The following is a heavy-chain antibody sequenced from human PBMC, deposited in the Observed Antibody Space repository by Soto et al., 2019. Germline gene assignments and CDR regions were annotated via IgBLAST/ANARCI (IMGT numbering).Heavy chain of an antibody. Sequence: ASVKVSCKASRYTFTSYYMHWVRQAPAQGLEWMGIINPSGGSTSYAQKFQGRVTMTRATSTSTVYMELSSLRSEDTAVYYCARANGPYSSSFPPGFDPWGQGPLVTVSS. V-gene: IGHV1-46*01. CDR3: ARANGPYSSSFPPGFDP. D-gene: IGHD6-6*01. CDR1: RYTFTSYY. CDR2: INPSGGST. J-gene: IGHJ5*02.